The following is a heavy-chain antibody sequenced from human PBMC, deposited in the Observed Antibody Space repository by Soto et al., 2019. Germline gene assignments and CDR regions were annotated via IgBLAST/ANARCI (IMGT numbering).Heavy chain of an antibody. J-gene: IGHJ6*02. CDR2: ISGSGGNT. D-gene: IGHD6-13*01. V-gene: IGHV3-23*01. CDR3: AKDLLADIAAAGTSGMDV. Sequence: GGSLRLSCAASGFTFSSYAMSWVRQAPGKGLEWVSAISGSGGNTYYADSVKGRFTISRDNSKNTLYLQMNSLRAEDTAVYYCAKDLLADIAAAGTSGMDVWGQGTTVTVSS. CDR1: GFTFSSYA.